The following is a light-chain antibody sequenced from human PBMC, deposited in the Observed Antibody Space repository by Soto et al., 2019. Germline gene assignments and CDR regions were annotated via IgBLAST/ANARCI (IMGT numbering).Light chain of an antibody. J-gene: IGKJ1*01. CDR2: ETS. V-gene: IGKV3-20*01. Sequence: ETVLTQSPGPLSLSPGERASLSCRASQSTFSNYLAWFQKKPGQAPRLLIYETSNRATGVPDRFSGSGSGTDFTLTISRLEPEDVAVYYCHQYGNSPWTLGQGTKVEI. CDR1: QSTFSNY. CDR3: HQYGNSPWT.